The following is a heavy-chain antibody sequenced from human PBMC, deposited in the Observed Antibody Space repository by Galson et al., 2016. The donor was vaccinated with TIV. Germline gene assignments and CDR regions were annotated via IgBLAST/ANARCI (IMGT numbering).Heavy chain of an antibody. CDR3: AREVAHVDSVMLNADAFDV. V-gene: IGHV1-69*13. J-gene: IGHJ3*01. CDR2: ITGMFGTV. Sequence: SVKVSCKASGGTFSSHAISWVRQAPGQGLEWMGGITGMFGTVNYANKFQGRVTIIADELTSTAYMELSSLRSEDTAIYYCAREVAHVDSVMLNADAFDVWGQGTMVTVSS. CDR1: GGTFSSHA. D-gene: IGHD3-16*01.